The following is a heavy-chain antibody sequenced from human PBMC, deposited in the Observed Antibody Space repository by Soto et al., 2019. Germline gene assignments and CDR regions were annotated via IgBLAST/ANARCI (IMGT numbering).Heavy chain of an antibody. CDR2: ISYDGSNK. V-gene: IGHV3-30*18. CDR3: AKDRMGAGVRGYFDY. D-gene: IGHD3-10*01. J-gene: IGHJ4*02. CDR1: GFTFSSYG. Sequence: QVQLVESGGGVVQPGKSLGLSCAGSGFTFSSYGMDWVRQAPGKGLEWVAVISYDGSNKYYADSVRGRFTISRDNSKNTLYLQMSSLRADDTAVYYCAKDRMGAGVRGYFDYWGQGTLVTVSS.